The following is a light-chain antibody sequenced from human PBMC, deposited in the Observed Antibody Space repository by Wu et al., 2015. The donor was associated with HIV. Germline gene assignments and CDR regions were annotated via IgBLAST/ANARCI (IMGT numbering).Light chain of an antibody. CDR3: QQRSRWPPYT. CDR2: NAS. Sequence: EIALIQFPESLSLFPGERATLSCRASQSVDTYLGWYQQKPGQAPRLLIYNASSRATGIPPRFSGSGSGTDFTLNISSLEPGDSATYYCQQRSRWPPYTFGQGTKLEMK. J-gene: IGKJ2*01. CDR1: QSVDTY. V-gene: IGKV3-11*01.